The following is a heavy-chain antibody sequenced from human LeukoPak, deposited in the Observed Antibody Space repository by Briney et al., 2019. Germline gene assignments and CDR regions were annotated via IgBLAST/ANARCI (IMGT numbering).Heavy chain of an antibody. CDR2: VTGGGGST. V-gene: IGHV3-23*01. CDR1: GFMFSSFA. J-gene: IGHJ4*02. CDR3: AKDRPTYGSGSPIDF. Sequence: GGSLRHSCAASGFMFSSFAMNWVCHPPGKGLEWLSAVTGGGGSTYYADSVKGRFTISRDNSRNTLYLQLNSLRAEDTALYFCAKDRPTYGSGSPIDFWGQGTLVTVSS. D-gene: IGHD3-10*01.